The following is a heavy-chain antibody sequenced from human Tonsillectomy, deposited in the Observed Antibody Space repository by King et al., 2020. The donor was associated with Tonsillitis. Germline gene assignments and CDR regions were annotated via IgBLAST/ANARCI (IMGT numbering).Heavy chain of an antibody. J-gene: IGHJ4*02. CDR2: ISGSGGST. CDR3: AKEPGVLRYFDWPPDYFDY. CDR1: GFTFSSYA. V-gene: IGHV3-23*04. Sequence: VQLVESGGGLVQPGGSLRLSCAASGFTFSSYAMSWVRQAPGKGLEWVSAISGSGGSTYYADSVKGRFTISRDNSKNTLYLQINSLRAEDTAVYYCAKEPGVLRYFDWPPDYFDYWGQGTLVTVSS. D-gene: IGHD3-9*01.